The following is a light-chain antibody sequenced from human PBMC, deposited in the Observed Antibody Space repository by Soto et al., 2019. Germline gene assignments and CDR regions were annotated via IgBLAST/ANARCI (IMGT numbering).Light chain of an antibody. V-gene: IGKV1-39*01. CDR2: ATS. J-gene: IGKJ5*01. CDR1: RNVSIY. Sequence: DIQMTQSPSSLAASVGDRLTLTCRASRNVSIYLNWYQHKPGKGPTLLIHATSNLQIGVPSRFSGSGSGTEFTLTISSLEPEDFGTYYCQQSYKMPSFGQGTRLVIK. CDR3: QQSYKMPS.